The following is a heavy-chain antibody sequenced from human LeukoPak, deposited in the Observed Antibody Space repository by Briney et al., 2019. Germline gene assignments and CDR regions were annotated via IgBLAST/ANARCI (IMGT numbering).Heavy chain of an antibody. CDR2: IYYSGST. Sequence: PSETLSLTCTVSGGSISVSSYYWGWIRQPPGKGLEWIGSIYYSGSTYYNPSLKSRVTISVDTSKNQFSLKLSSVTAADTAVYSCARPVYGDYDDYYYMDVWGKGTTVTVSS. CDR3: ARPVYGDYDDYYYMDV. J-gene: IGHJ6*03. D-gene: IGHD4-17*01. V-gene: IGHV4-39*01. CDR1: GGSISVSSYY.